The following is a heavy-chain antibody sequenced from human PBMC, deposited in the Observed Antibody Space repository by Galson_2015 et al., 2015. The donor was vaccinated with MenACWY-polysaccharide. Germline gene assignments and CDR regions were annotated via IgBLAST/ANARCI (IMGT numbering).Heavy chain of an antibody. CDR3: VRAGRTDRGVVGYGWGLDY. J-gene: IGHJ4*02. V-gene: IGHV4-39*06. CDR2: VDYRGDT. Sequence: LPSPGKGLEWAGTVDYRGDTYYNASLERRITISIDTSRTQFPLKLTSVTAADTAVYYCVRAGRTDRGVVGYGWGLDYWGQGILVTVSS. D-gene: IGHD5-18*01.